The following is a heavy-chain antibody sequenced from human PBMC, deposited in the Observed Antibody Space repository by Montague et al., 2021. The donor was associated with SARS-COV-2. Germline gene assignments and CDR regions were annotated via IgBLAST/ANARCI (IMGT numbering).Heavy chain of an antibody. CDR1: GFTFSVYT. CDR2: IDPSGGRT. V-gene: IGHV3-23*05. D-gene: IGHD3-10*01. J-gene: IGHJ4*02. CDR3: VKDSVHY. Sequence: SLRLSGAVSGFTFSVYTMSWVRQAPGKGLEWVAGIDPSGGRTYYSESVKGRFTIFRDNSKNTLYLQMNSLRSEDAAIYYCVKDSVHYWGQGTLVTGSS.